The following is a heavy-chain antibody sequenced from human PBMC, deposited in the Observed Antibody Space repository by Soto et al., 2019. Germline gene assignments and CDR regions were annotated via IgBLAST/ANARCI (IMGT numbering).Heavy chain of an antibody. CDR2: IYWDGDE. D-gene: IGHD2-15*01. V-gene: IGHV2-5*02. J-gene: IGHJ4*02. Sequence: SGPTLVNPTQTLTLTCTFSGFSLSTSGVGVGWIRQPPGKALEWLALIYWDGDERYSPSLRSRLTITKDTSKNHVVLTMTNLDPVDTATYYFAHRLGCSGGSCYSRNRPFDYWGPGTLVTVSS. CDR1: GFSLSTSGVG. CDR3: AHRLGCSGGSCYSRNRPFDY.